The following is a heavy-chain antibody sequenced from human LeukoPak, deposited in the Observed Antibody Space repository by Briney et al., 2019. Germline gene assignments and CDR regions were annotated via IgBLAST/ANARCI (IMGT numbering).Heavy chain of an antibody. D-gene: IGHD1-26*01. Sequence: GASVKVSCKASGGTFSSYAISWVRQAPRQGLEWMGRIIPILGIANYAQKFQGRVTITADKSTSTAYMELSSLRSEDTAVYYCARDYSGSYYDYWSQGTLVTVSS. V-gene: IGHV1-69*04. CDR3: ARDYSGSYYDY. CDR1: GGTFSSYA. J-gene: IGHJ4*02. CDR2: IIPILGIA.